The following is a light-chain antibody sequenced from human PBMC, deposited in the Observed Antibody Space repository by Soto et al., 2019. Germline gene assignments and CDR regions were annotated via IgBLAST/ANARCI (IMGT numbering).Light chain of an antibody. V-gene: IGKV3-20*01. CDR1: QSVTSSS. Sequence: EIVLTQFPGTLSLSPGERATLSCRASQSVTSSSLAWYQQKVGRAPRVLIYGASNRATGIPDRFSGSGSGTDVTLTITRLEPEDFAVYYCQQYGSSPRTFGQGTRLEIK. J-gene: IGKJ5*01. CDR3: QQYGSSPRT. CDR2: GAS.